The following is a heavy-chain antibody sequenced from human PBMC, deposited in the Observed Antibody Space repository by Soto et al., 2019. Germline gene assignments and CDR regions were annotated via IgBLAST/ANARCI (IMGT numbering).Heavy chain of an antibody. J-gene: IGHJ6*02. D-gene: IGHD2-2*01. CDR2: IIPIFGTA. CDR3: ARALAVVPAATHQTYYYGMDV. Sequence: QVQLVQSGAEVKKPGSSVKVSCKASGGTFSSYAISWVRQAPGQGLEWMGGIIPIFGTANYAQKFQGRVTITADESTSTAYMELSSLRSEDTAVYYCARALAVVPAATHQTYYYGMDVWGQGTTVTVSS. CDR1: GGTFSSYA. V-gene: IGHV1-69*01.